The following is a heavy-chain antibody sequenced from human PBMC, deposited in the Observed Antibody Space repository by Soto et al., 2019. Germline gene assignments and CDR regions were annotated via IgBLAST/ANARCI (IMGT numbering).Heavy chain of an antibody. D-gene: IGHD2-15*01. CDR2: ISAYNGNT. CDR1: GYTFTSYG. Sequence: QVQLVQSGAEVKKPGASVKVSCKASGYTFTSYGISWVRQAPGQGLEWMGWISAYNGNTNYAQKLQGRVTMTTDTSTSTAYMELRSLSSDDTAVYYCARGGGFVVVVAATSQGAWFDPWGQGTLVTVSS. J-gene: IGHJ5*02. V-gene: IGHV1-18*01. CDR3: ARGGGFVVVVAATSQGAWFDP.